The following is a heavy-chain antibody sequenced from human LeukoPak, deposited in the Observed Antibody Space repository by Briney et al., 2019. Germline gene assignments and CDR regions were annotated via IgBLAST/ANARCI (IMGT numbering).Heavy chain of an antibody. V-gene: IGHV4-59*01. CDR3: ARGEGFHWFEP. Sequence: PSETLSLTCTVSGGSISSYYWSWIRQPPGKGLEWIGYIYYSGSTNYNPSLKSRVTISVDTSKNQFSLKLSSVTAADTAVYYCARGEGFHWFEPRGQGTLVTGSS. CDR1: GGSISSYY. D-gene: IGHD1-26*01. CDR2: IYYSGST. J-gene: IGHJ5*02.